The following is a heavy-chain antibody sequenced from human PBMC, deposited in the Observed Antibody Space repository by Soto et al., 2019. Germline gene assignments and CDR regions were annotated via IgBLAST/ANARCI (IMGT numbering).Heavy chain of an antibody. CDR3: ARDGSRYCTNGVCYHGAFDI. V-gene: IGHV3-33*01. CDR2: IWYDGSNK. D-gene: IGHD2-8*01. J-gene: IGHJ3*02. CDR1: GFTFSSYG. Sequence: GGSLRLSCAASGFTFSSYGMHWVRQAPGKGLEWVAVIWYDGSNKYYADSVKGRFTISRDNSKNTLYLQMNSLRAEDTAVYYCARDGSRYCTNGVCYHGAFDIWGQGTMVTVSS.